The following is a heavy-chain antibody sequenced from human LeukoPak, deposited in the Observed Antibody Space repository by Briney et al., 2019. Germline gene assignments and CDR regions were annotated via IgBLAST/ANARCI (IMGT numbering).Heavy chain of an antibody. J-gene: IGHJ4*02. V-gene: IGHV4-4*02. CDR2: IYHSGST. CDR1: GGSISSSNW. Sequence: SETLSLTCAVSGGSISSSNWWSWVRQPPGKGLEWIGEIYHSGSTNYNPSLKSRVTISVDKSKNQFSLKLSSVTAADTAVYYCARVSPRNYDSSGFHPPFDYWGQGTLVTVSS. CDR3: ARVSPRNYDSSGFHPPFDY. D-gene: IGHD3-22*01.